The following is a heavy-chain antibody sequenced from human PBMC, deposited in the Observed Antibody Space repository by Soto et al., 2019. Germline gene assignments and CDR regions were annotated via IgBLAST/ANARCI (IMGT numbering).Heavy chain of an antibody. Sequence: GESLKISCKGSGYSFTSYWIGWVRQMPGKGLEWMGIIYPGDSDTRYSPSFQGQVTISADKSISTAYLQWSSLKASDTAMYYCARIGCSGGSCYLYYFDYWGQGTLVTVSS. D-gene: IGHD2-15*01. V-gene: IGHV5-51*01. J-gene: IGHJ4*02. CDR2: IYPGDSDT. CDR1: GYSFTSYW. CDR3: ARIGCSGGSCYLYYFDY.